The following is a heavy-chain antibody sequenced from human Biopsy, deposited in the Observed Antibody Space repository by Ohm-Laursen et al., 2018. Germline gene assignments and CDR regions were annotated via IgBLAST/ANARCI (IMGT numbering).Heavy chain of an antibody. V-gene: IGHV1-69*13. CDR1: GVTFDTYA. CDR3: VGGQRGPPIGVTVPGDAFDL. Sequence: VASVKVSCKASGVTFDTYAFGWVRQAPGQGLEWMGGCIPYFNTIWYAQNFQDRVVITAERSARTTDMQLSGLRPDDTAAYYCVGGQRGPPIGVTVPGDAFDLWGPGTMVTVSP. CDR2: CIPYFNTI. D-gene: IGHD2/OR15-2a*01. J-gene: IGHJ3*01.